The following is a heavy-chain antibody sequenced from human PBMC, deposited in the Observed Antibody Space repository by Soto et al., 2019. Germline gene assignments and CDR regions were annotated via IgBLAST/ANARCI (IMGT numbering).Heavy chain of an antibody. CDR2: VHHSESA. V-gene: IGHV4-31*03. CDR3: ASHYDFWSGYFPY. J-gene: IGHJ4*02. D-gene: IGHD3-3*01. Sequence: QVQLQESGPGLVKPSQTLSLTCSVSGGSISIVGYYWSWIRQHPGKGLEWIGYVHHSESASYNPTIRSRVAITLDTSKNQFSLRLNSVTAADTAVYYCASHYDFWSGYFPYWGQGTLVTVSS. CDR1: GGSISIVGYY.